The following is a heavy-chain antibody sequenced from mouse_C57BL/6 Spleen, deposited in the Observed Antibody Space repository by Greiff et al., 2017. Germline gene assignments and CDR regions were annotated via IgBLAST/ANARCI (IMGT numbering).Heavy chain of an antibody. CDR3: ARRSNPYAMEY. V-gene: IGHV1-84*01. CDR2: IYPGSGNT. J-gene: IGHJ4*01. CDR1: GYTFTDYY. Sequence: QVQLQQSGPELVKPGASVKISCKASGYTFTDYYINWVKQRPGQGLAWIGWIYPGSGNTKYNEKFKGKATLTVDTSSSTAYMQLSSLTSEDSAVDFCARRSNPYAMEYWGQGTSVTVSS. D-gene: IGHD2-5*01.